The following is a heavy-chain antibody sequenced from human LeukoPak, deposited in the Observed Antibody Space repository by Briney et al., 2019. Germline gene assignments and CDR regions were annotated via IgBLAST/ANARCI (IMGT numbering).Heavy chain of an antibody. J-gene: IGHJ3*02. CDR3: ARSLTYYDRVDDAFDI. CDR2: ISAYNGNT. Sequence: ASVKVSCKASGYTFTSYGISWVRQAPGRGLEWMGWISAYNGNTNYAQKLQGRVTMTTDTSTSTAYMELRSLRSDDTAVYYCARSLTYYDRVDDAFDIWGQGTMVTVSS. CDR1: GYTFTSYG. V-gene: IGHV1-18*01. D-gene: IGHD3-22*01.